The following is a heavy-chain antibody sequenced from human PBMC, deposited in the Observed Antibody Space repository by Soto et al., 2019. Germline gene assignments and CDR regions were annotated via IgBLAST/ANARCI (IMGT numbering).Heavy chain of an antibody. J-gene: IGHJ4*02. CDR3: AKDSAYGSGSYPEY. Sequence: PGGSLRLSCAASGFTFSSYGMHWVRQAPGKGLEWVSAISGSGGSTYYADSVKGRFSVSRDNSKNTLYLQMNSLRAEDTAVYYCAKDSAYGSGSYPEYWGQGT. CDR2: ISGSGGST. V-gene: IGHV3-23*01. D-gene: IGHD3-10*01. CDR1: GFTFSSYG.